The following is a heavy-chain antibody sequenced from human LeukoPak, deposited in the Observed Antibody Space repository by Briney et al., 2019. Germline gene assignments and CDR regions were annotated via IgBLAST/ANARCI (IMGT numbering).Heavy chain of an antibody. Sequence: GASVKVSSKASGGTFSSYAISWVRQAPGQGLEWMGRIIPILGIANYAQKFQGRVTITADKSTSTAYMELSSLRSEDTAVYYCARYRDYYDSSGYLDYWGQGTLVTVSS. J-gene: IGHJ4*02. CDR1: GGTFSSYA. D-gene: IGHD3-22*01. CDR2: IIPILGIA. V-gene: IGHV1-69*04. CDR3: ARYRDYYDSSGYLDY.